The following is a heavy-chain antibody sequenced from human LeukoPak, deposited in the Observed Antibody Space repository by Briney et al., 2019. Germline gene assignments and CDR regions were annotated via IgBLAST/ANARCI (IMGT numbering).Heavy chain of an antibody. CDR3: ARWGCSGGSCYSAGYYYYGMDV. CDR1: GGSFSSGSYY. V-gene: IGHV4-61*01. CDR2: IYYSGST. Sequence: SSETLSLTCTVPGGSFSSGSYYWSWIRQPPGKGLEWIGYIYYSGSTNYNPSLKSRVTISVDTSKNQFSLKLSSVTAADTAVYYCARWGCSGGSCYSAGYYYYGMDVWGQGTTVTVSS. D-gene: IGHD2-15*01. J-gene: IGHJ6*02.